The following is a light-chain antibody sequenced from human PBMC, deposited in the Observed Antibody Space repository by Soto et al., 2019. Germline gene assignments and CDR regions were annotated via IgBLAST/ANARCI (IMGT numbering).Light chain of an antibody. Sequence: QSALTQPASVAGSPGQSITISCTGTSSDVGSYNLVSWYQQHPGKARKLMIYEVTKRPSGVSNRFSGSKSGITASLTISGLQAEDEAEYYCCSYAGSSTFVVFGEGTKLTVL. CDR3: CSYAGSSTFVV. J-gene: IGLJ2*01. CDR1: SSDVGSYNL. V-gene: IGLV2-23*02. CDR2: EVT.